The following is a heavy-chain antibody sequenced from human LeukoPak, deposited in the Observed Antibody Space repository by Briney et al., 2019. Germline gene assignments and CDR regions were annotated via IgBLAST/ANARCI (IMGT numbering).Heavy chain of an antibody. V-gene: IGHV3-7*03. CDR3: AKGKRYPDY. CDR1: GFTFSESW. CDR2: LNLDGSDK. D-gene: IGHD1-1*01. J-gene: IGHJ4*02. Sequence: XGSLRLSCVVSGFTFSESWMSWVRQAPGKGLGWVASLNLDGSDKYYVDSVKGRFTISRDNAKNSLYLQMDSLRVEDTAVYYCAKGKRYPDYWGQGTLVTVSS.